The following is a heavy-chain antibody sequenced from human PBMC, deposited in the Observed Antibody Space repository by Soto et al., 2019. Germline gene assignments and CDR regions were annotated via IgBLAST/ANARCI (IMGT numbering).Heavy chain of an antibody. CDR3: ARVALDSSGAFDI. Sequence: ASVKVSCKASGGTFSSYTISWVRQAPGQGLEWMGRIIPILGIANYAQKFQGRVTITADKSTSTAYMELSSLRSEDTAVYYCARVALDSSGAFDIWGQGTMVTVSS. V-gene: IGHV1-69*02. CDR2: IIPILGIA. CDR1: GGTFSSYT. D-gene: IGHD3-22*01. J-gene: IGHJ3*02.